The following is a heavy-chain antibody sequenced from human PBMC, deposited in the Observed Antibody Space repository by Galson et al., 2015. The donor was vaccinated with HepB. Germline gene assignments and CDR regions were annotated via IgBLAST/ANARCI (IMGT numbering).Heavy chain of an antibody. CDR2: INPNSGGT. D-gene: IGHD3-16*02. CDR3: ARLPFGGVIDATLDY. V-gene: IGHV1-2*02. Sequence: SVKVSCKASGYTFTGYYMHWVRQAPGQGLEWMGWINPNSGGTNYAQKFQGRVTMTRDTPISTAYMELSRLRSDDTAVYYCARLPFGGVIDATLDYWGQGTLVTVSS. J-gene: IGHJ4*02. CDR1: GYTFTGYY.